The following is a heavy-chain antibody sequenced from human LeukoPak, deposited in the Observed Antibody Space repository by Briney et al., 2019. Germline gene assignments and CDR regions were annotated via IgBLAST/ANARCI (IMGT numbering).Heavy chain of an antibody. Sequence: PSETLSLTCTVSGGSISSSSYYWGWIRQPPGKGLEWIGSIYYSGSTNYNPSLKSRVTISVDTSKNQFSLKLSSVTAADTAVYYCARAWCGGDCYSDYYYYYMDVWGKGTTVTVSS. CDR1: GGSISSSSYY. D-gene: IGHD2-21*01. J-gene: IGHJ6*03. CDR3: ARAWCGGDCYSDYYYYYMDV. V-gene: IGHV4-39*07. CDR2: IYYSGST.